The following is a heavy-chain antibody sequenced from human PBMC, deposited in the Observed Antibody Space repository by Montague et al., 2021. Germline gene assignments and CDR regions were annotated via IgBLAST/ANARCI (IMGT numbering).Heavy chain of an antibody. CDR2: IDPSDSYS. CDR1: GYSFTTYW. CDR3: ARHRGSGWSYYFDY. J-gene: IGHJ4*02. Sequence: QSGAEVKKPGESLRISCKGSGYSFTTYWITWVRQLPGKGLEWMGRIDPSDSYSNYSPSFQGHVTISADKSISTAYLQWSSLKASDTAMYYCARHRGSGWSYYFDYWGQGTLVTVSS. V-gene: IGHV5-10-1*01. D-gene: IGHD6-19*01.